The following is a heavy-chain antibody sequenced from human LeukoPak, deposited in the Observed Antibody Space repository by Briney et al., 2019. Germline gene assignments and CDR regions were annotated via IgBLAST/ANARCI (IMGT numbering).Heavy chain of an antibody. V-gene: IGHV1-58*02. CDR3: AREDDSSGYYSNWFDP. CDR2: IVVGSGNT. CDR1: GFTFTSSA. Sequence: SVKVSCKASGFTFTSSAMQWVRQARGQRLEWIGWIVVGSGNTNYAQKFQERVTMTRDTSISTAYMELSRLRSDDTAVYYCAREDDSSGYYSNWFDPWGQGTLVTVSS. D-gene: IGHD3-22*01. J-gene: IGHJ5*02.